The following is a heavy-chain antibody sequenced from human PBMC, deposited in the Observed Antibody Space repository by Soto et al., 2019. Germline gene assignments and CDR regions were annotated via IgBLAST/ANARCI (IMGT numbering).Heavy chain of an antibody. CDR2: ISHDGSYK. J-gene: IGHJ3*02. V-gene: IGHV3-30*18. CDR1: GFSFTTYV. Sequence: GGSLRLSCAASGFSFTTYVMHWVRQAPGRGLEWVAVISHDGSYKYYGDAVKGRFTISRDTSKNAVYLEMNSLRPEDTAVYYCAKGLLAIVGTTLPRDAFNIWGQGTMVTVSS. D-gene: IGHD1-26*01. CDR3: AKGLLAIVGTTLPRDAFNI.